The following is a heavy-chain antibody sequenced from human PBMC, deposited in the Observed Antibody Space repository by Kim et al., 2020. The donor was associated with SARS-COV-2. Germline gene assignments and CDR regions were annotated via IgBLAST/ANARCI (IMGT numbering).Heavy chain of an antibody. D-gene: IGHD2-15*01. Sequence: GGSLRLSCAASGFTFGTYALNWVRQSPGKGLEWVSTISDVSHGSTFYADSVEGRFTISRDNSDNTLDLEMNSLRAEDTGVYYCTRRVSCCSHYHFANWG. J-gene: IGHJ4*01. CDR2: ISDVSHGST. V-gene: IGHV3-23*01. CDR1: GFTFGTYA. CDR3: TRRVSCCSHYHFAN.